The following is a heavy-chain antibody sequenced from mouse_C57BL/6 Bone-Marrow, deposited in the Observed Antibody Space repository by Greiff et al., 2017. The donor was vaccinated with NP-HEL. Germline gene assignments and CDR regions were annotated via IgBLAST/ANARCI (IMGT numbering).Heavy chain of an antibody. V-gene: IGHV5-15*01. J-gene: IGHJ4*01. Sequence: EVQGVESGGGLVQPGGSLKLSCAASGFTFSDYGMAWVRQAPRKGPEWVAFISNLAYSIYYADTVTGRFTISRENAKNTLYLEMSSLRSEDTAMYYCARQGDTAVYYYAMDYWGQGTSVTVSS. D-gene: IGHD1-1*01. CDR3: ARQGDTAVYYYAMDY. CDR1: GFTFSDYG. CDR2: ISNLAYSI.